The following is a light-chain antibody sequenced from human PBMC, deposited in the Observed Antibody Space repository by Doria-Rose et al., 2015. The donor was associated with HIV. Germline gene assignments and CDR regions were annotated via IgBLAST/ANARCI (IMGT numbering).Light chain of an antibody. Sequence: TQSPETLSVSPGESATLSCRASQSVSTDLAWYQHKPGQATRLLIWGASTRATGIPARFSGSGSGTEFTLTISSLQSEDSAIYFCHQYNNWPTFGQGTRLDIK. CDR3: HQYNNWPT. J-gene: IGKJ5*01. CDR1: QSVSTD. V-gene: IGKV3-15*01. CDR2: GAS.